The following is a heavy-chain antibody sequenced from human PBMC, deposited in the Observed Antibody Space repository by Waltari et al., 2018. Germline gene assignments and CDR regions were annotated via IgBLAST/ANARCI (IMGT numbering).Heavy chain of an antibody. CDR3: ARDEAYSSGWYEVDY. CDR2: IWYDGSNK. Sequence: QVQLVESGGGVVQPGRSLRLSCAASGFTFSRYGMHWVRQAPGKGLEWVAVIWYDGSNKYYADSVKGRFTISRDNSKNTLYLQMNSLRAEDTAVYYCARDEAYSSGWYEVDYWGQGTLVTVSS. J-gene: IGHJ4*02. V-gene: IGHV3-33*01. CDR1: GFTFSRYG. D-gene: IGHD6-19*01.